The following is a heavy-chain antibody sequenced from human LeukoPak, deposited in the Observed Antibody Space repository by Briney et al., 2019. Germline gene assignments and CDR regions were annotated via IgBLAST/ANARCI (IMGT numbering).Heavy chain of an antibody. CDR2: ISRSGSTI. CDR1: AFTFSDYY. Sequence: PGGSLRLSCAASAFTFSDYYMSWIRQAPGKGLEWVSYISRSGSTIYFADSVKGRFTISRDNAKNSLYLQMNSLRAEDTAVYYCARAVGSRDGYNHDAFDIWGQGTMVTVSS. V-gene: IGHV3-11*04. D-gene: IGHD5-24*01. CDR3: ARAVGSRDGYNHDAFDI. J-gene: IGHJ3*02.